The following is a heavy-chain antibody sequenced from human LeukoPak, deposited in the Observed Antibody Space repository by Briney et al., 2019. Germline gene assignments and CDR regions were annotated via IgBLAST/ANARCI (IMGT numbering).Heavy chain of an antibody. CDR2: VYHSGST. Sequence: SETLSLTCTVPGGSISSSYWSWIRQSPGKGLEWIGYVYHSGSTNYSPSLKSRVTISVDTSKNHFSLKLNSVTAADTAVYYCARRSISWFDSWGRGTLVTVSS. J-gene: IGHJ5*01. CDR1: GGSISSSY. V-gene: IGHV4-59*08. CDR3: ARRSISWFDS.